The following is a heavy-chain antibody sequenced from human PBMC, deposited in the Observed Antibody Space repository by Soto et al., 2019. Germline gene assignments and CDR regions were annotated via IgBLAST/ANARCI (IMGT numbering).Heavy chain of an antibody. Sequence: GGSLRLSCAASGFPFSSYGMHWVRQAPGKGLEWVAVISYDGSNKYYADSVKGRFTISRDNSKNTLYLQMNSLRAEDTAVYYCAKDRGSGWLVKYYYYYGMDVWGQGTTVNVSS. V-gene: IGHV3-30*18. D-gene: IGHD6-19*01. CDR2: ISYDGSNK. CDR1: GFPFSSYG. J-gene: IGHJ6*02. CDR3: AKDRGSGWLVKYYYYYGMDV.